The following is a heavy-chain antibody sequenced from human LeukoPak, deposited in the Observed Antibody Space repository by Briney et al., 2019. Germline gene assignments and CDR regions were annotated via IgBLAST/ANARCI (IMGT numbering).Heavy chain of an antibody. Sequence: PGRSLRLSCAASGFTFSTYWMHWVRQDPGKGLVWVSRISSDASITSYADPVKGRLTISRDNAKNTLYLQMNSLRAEDTALYYCATSARTYLGSSLDYWGQGTLVTVSS. J-gene: IGHJ4*02. CDR3: ATSARTYLGSSLDY. CDR1: GFTFSTYW. V-gene: IGHV3-74*01. D-gene: IGHD2-15*01. CDR2: ISSDASIT.